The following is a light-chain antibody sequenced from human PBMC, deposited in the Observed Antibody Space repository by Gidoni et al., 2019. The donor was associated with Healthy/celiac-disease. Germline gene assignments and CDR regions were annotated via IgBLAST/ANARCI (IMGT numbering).Light chain of an antibody. CDR3: QQSYSTPTT. V-gene: IGKV1-39*01. CDR2: AAS. J-gene: IGKJ2*01. CDR1: QSISSY. Sequence: DIQMTQSPSSLSASVGDRVTITCRASQSISSYLHWYQQKPGKAPKLLIYAASSLHSGVPSRFSGSGSGTDFTLTISSLQPEDFATYYCQQSYSTPTTFXQXTKLEIK.